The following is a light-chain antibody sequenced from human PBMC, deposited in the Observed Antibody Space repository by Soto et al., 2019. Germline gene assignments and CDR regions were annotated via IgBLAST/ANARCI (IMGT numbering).Light chain of an antibody. Sequence: QSALTQPASVSGSSGQSITISRTGTSSDLAFYNYVSWYQQHQCKAPKLMIYQVTTRPSGVSNRCSGSRSRSTASLTISGLQAEDEADYYCGSYTDSSNYVFGTGTKVTVL. CDR1: SSDLAFYNY. CDR2: QVT. J-gene: IGLJ1*01. CDR3: GSYTDSSNYV. V-gene: IGLV2-14*01.